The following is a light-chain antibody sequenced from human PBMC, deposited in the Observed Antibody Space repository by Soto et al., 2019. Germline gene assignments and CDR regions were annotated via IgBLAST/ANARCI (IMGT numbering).Light chain of an antibody. CDR3: CSYAGSYTPHVV. V-gene: IGLV2-11*01. Sequence: QSALPQPRSVSGSPGQSVTISCTGTSSDVGGYNYVSWYQQHPGKAPKLMIYDVSKRPSGVPDRFSGSKSGNTASLTISGIQAEDEADYYCCSYAGSYTPHVVFGGGTKLTVL. CDR1: SSDVGGYNY. CDR2: DVS. J-gene: IGLJ2*01.